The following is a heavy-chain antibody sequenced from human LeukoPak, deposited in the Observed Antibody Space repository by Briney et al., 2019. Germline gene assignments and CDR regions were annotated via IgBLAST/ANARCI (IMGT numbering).Heavy chain of an antibody. CDR3: ARTPSSGGYSGADY. J-gene: IGHJ4*02. CDR1: GFTFDSHG. V-gene: IGHV3-20*04. D-gene: IGHD1-26*01. CDR2: LNWNGGST. Sequence: GGSLRLSCAASGFTFDSHGMTWVRQAPGKGLEWVSGLNWNGGSTGYADSLQGRFTISRDNAKNSLYLQMTSLRAEDTALYYCARTPSSGGYSGADYWGQGTLVTVSS.